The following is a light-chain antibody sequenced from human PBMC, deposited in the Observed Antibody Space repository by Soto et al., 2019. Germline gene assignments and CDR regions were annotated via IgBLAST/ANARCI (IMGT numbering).Light chain of an antibody. J-gene: IGLJ2*01. CDR3: AAWDDSLNGRVV. Sequence: QPVLTQPPSASGTPGQRVTISCSGSSSNIGSNTVNWYQQLPGTAPKLLIYSNNQRPSGVPDRISGSKSGTSASLAISGLQSEDEADYYCAAWDDSLNGRVVFGGGTKLTVL. V-gene: IGLV1-44*01. CDR2: SNN. CDR1: SSNIGSNT.